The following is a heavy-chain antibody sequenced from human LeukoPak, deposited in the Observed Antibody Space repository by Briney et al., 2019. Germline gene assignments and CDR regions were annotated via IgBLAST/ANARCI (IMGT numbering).Heavy chain of an antibody. CDR3: ARDNSVVPAATRVDNWFDP. CDR2: IYYSGST. CDR1: GGSISSSSYY. V-gene: IGHV4-39*07. J-gene: IGHJ5*02. D-gene: IGHD2-2*01. Sequence: PSETLSLTCTVSGGSISSSSYYWGWIRQPPGKGLEWIGSIYYSGSTYYNPSLKSRVTISVDTSKNQFSLKLSSVTAADTAVYYCARDNSVVPAATRVDNWFDPWGQGTLVTVSS.